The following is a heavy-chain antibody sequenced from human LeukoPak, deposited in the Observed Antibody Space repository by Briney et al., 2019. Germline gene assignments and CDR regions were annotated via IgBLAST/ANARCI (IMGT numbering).Heavy chain of an antibody. V-gene: IGHV4-30-4*08. CDR1: GGSISSGDYY. CDR3: ARDSHRITIFGVVIGAFDV. D-gene: IGHD3-3*01. CDR2: IYYSGST. Sequence: SQTLSLTCTVSGGSISSGDYYWSWIRQPPGKGLEWIGYIYYSGSTYYNPSLKSRVTISVDTSKNQFSLMLSSVTAADTAVYYCARDSHRITIFGVVIGAFDVWGQGTMVTVSS. J-gene: IGHJ3*01.